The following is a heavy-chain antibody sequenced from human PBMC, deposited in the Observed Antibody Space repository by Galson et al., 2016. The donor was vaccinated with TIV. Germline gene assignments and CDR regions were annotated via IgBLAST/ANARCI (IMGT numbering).Heavy chain of an antibody. CDR3: SREKYSGFGF. V-gene: IGHV1-46*01. CDR2: LNPSGVTT. D-gene: IGHD5-12*01. Sequence: SVKVSCKASGYIFTTYYIHWVRQAPGQGLEWMGMLNPSGVTTSYAEKFQDRVTMSMDTSTSTFYMELSSLTSEDTAIYYCSREKYSGFGFWGQGTLVIASS. CDR1: GYIFTTYY. J-gene: IGHJ4*02.